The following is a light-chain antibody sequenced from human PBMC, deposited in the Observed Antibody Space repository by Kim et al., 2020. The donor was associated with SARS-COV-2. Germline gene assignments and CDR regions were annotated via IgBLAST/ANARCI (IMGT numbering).Light chain of an antibody. V-gene: IGLV1-40*01. CDR1: ISNIGAGYD. CDR3: QSYDNSLSGYV. Sequence: QRVTFSCTGSISNIGAGYDVPWYQQLPATAPKLLIYGNSNRPSGVPDRFSGSKSDTSASLAITGLQAEDEADYYCQSYDNSLSGYVFGSGTKVTVL. J-gene: IGLJ1*01. CDR2: GNS.